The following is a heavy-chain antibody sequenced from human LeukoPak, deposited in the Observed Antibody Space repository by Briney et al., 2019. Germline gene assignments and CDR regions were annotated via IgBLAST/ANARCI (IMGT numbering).Heavy chain of an antibody. CDR2: IYYTGST. V-gene: IGHV4-59*01. D-gene: IGHD3-16*01. CDR3: ARGRGFGGYETFDY. Sequence: KSSDTLSLTCTVSVGSIRAYYWNWIRQPPGKGLEWVGYIYYTGSTNSNPSLRSRLTISLDTSKNQFSLKLSSVTAADTAVYFCARGRGFGGYETFDYWGQGTLVTVSS. J-gene: IGHJ4*02. CDR1: VGSIRAYY.